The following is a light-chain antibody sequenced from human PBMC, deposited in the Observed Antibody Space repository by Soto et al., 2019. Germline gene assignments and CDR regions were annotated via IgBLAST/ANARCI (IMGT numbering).Light chain of an antibody. Sequence: EVVMTQSPATLSMSPGERATLSCRASQSVGTNLAWYQQKPGQSPRLLMYGASTGATGIPARFSGSGSGTKFTLTISSLQSEDYAIYYCQQYNDWTWTFGQGTKVDIK. CDR1: QSVGTN. CDR3: QQYNDWTWT. V-gene: IGKV3D-15*01. CDR2: GAS. J-gene: IGKJ1*01.